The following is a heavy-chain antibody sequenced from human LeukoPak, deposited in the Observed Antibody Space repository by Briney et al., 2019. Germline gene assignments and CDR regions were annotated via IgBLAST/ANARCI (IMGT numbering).Heavy chain of an antibody. Sequence: GASVKVSCKASGYTFTYYYIHWVRQAPGQGLEWMGCIDPNNGGTNFAQTFQDRVTMTRDTSIRTAYMELSRLRSDDTAFYYCATFDFWSGYYPFDYWGQGTLITVSS. CDR2: IDPNNGGT. V-gene: IGHV1-2*02. CDR3: ATFDFWSGYYPFDY. D-gene: IGHD3-3*01. J-gene: IGHJ4*02. CDR1: GYTFTYYY.